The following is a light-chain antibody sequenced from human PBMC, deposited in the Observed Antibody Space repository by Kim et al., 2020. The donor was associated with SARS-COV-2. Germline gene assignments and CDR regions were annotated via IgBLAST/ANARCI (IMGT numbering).Light chain of an antibody. Sequence: GHSVTTACTGNSGDIGGYNFVAWYQQHPGKAPKVMIYEVNKRPSGVPDRFSGSKSGNTASLTVSGLQAEDEADYYCSSYAGRQNLVFGGGTQLTVL. CDR2: EVN. CDR3: SSYAGRQNLV. J-gene: IGLJ2*01. V-gene: IGLV2-8*01. CDR1: SGDIGGYNF.